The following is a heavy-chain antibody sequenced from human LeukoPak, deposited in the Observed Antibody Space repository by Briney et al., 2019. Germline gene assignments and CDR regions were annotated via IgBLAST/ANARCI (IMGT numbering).Heavy chain of an antibody. D-gene: IGHD1-26*01. CDR2: IHYSGST. CDR1: GGSISSSSYY. J-gene: IGHJ4*02. V-gene: IGHV4-39*07. Sequence: SETLSLTCTVSGGSISSSSYYWGWIRQPPGKGLEWIGSIHYSGSTYYNPSLKSRVTISVDTSKNQFSLKLSSVTAADTAVYYCARDLVGATDYWGQGTLVTVSS. CDR3: ARDLVGATDY.